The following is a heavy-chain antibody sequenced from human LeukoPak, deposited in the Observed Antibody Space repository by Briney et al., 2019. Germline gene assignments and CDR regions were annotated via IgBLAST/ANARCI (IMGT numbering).Heavy chain of an antibody. D-gene: IGHD6-19*01. J-gene: IGHJ4*02. Sequence: NPSETLSLTCTVSGGSISSNSYYWGWIRQPPGKGLKWIGSIYYSGSTYYNPSLKSRVTISVDTSKNQFSLKLNSVTAADTAVYHCARAETYSSGWYDPFFDYWGQGTLVTVSS. V-gene: IGHV4-39*01. CDR3: ARAETYSSGWYDPFFDY. CDR1: GGSISSNSYY. CDR2: IYYSGST.